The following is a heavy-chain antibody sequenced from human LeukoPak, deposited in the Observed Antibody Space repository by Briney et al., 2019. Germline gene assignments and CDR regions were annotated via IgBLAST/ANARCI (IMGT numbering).Heavy chain of an antibody. CDR3: ARPAEYCSGGSCYSTLSFDY. CDR1: EYSFTSYW. CDR2: IYPGDSDT. D-gene: IGHD2-15*01. Sequence: GESLKISCKGSEYSFTSYWIGWVRQMPGKGLEWMGIIYPGDSDTRYSPSFQGQVTVSADKSISTAYLQWSSLKASDTAMYYCARPAEYCSGGSCYSTLSFDYWGQGTLVTVSS. J-gene: IGHJ4*02. V-gene: IGHV5-51*01.